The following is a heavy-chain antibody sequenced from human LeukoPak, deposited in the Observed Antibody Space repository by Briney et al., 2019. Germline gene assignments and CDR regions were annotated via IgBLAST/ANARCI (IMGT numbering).Heavy chain of an antibody. J-gene: IGHJ3*02. D-gene: IGHD3-9*01. CDR1: GFTFSSYA. CDR3: ARDRDQYDILTGMPPDDAFDI. V-gene: IGHV3-7*03. Sequence: PGGSLRLSCAASGFTFSSYAMHWVRQAPGKGLEWVANIKQDGSEKYFVDSVKGRFTISRDNANNSLYLQMNSLRAEDTAVYYCARDRDQYDILTGMPPDDAFDIWGQGTMVTVSS. CDR2: IKQDGSEK.